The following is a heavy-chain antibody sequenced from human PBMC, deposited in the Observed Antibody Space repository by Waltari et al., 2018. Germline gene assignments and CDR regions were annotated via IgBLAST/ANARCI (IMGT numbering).Heavy chain of an antibody. CDR3: ARNSDLYGDYFSGWYFDL. CDR1: GGSFSGYY. Sequence: QVQLQQWGAGLLKPSETLSLTCAVYGGSFSGYYWSWVRQPPGKGLEWIGEINHSGSTNYNPSLKSRVTISVDTSKNQFSLKLSSVTAADTAVYYCARNSDLYGDYFSGWYFDLWGRGTLVTVSS. J-gene: IGHJ2*01. V-gene: IGHV4-34*01. D-gene: IGHD4-17*01. CDR2: INHSGST.